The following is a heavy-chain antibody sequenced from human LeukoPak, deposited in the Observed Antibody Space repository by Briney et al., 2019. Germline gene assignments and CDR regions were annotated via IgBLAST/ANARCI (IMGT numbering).Heavy chain of an antibody. J-gene: IGHJ4*02. CDR1: GFTFTTHA. V-gene: IGHV3-64*01. CDR2: ISSDGTII. CDR3: ARWAPTGAAGYCN. Sequence: PGGSLRLSCVASGFTFTTHAMHWVRQAPGKGLEYVSAISSDGTIIYYANSVKGRFTISRDNSKNTLYLQMGSLRAEDMAVYYCARWAPTGAAGYCNWGQGTRVTVSS. D-gene: IGHD6-13*01.